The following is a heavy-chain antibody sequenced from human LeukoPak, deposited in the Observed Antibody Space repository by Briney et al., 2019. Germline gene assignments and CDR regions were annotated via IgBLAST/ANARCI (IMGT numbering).Heavy chain of an antibody. CDR2: ISGYNGYT. J-gene: IGHJ4*02. CDR3: ARETYYDILTGYPGFDY. CDR1: GYTVTSYG. D-gene: IGHD3-9*01. Sequence: ASVKVSCRASGYTVTSYGMRWVRQAPGQGRAWMEWISGYNGYTNYAQKLQGRVTMTTDTSTSTAYMELRSLRSDDTAVYYCARETYYDILTGYPGFDYWGQGTLVTVSS. V-gene: IGHV1-18*04.